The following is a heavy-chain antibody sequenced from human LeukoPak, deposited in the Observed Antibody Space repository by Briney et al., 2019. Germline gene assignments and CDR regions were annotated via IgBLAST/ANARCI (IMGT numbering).Heavy chain of an antibody. D-gene: IGHD4-17*01. V-gene: IGHV1-69*05. CDR3: ATYWPGPYGDYEGYYYMDV. CDR2: IIPIFGTA. CDR1: GGTFSSYA. Sequence: ASVKVSCKASGGTFSSYAISWVRQSPGQGLEWMGRIIPIFGTANYAQKFQGRDTSTTNESTSTAYMELRRLRSEDTAVYYCATYWPGPYGDYEGYYYMDVWGKGTTVTVSS. J-gene: IGHJ6*03.